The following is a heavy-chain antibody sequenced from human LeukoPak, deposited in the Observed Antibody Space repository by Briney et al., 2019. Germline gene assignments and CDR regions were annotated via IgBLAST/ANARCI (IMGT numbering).Heavy chain of an antibody. CDR2: IYHSGST. Sequence: SETLSLTRAVSGGSFSSSNWWSWVRQPPGKGLEWIGEIYHSGSTNYNPSLKSRVTISVDKSKNQFSLKLSSVTAADTAVYYCARVIVMVRGVIQSHYFDYWGQGTLVTVSS. CDR3: ARVIVMVRGVIQSHYFDY. J-gene: IGHJ4*02. V-gene: IGHV4-4*02. CDR1: GGSFSSSNW. D-gene: IGHD3-10*01.